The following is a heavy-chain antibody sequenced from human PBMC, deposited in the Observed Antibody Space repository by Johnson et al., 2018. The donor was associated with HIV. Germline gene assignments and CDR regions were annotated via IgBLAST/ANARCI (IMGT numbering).Heavy chain of an antibody. V-gene: IGHV3-23*04. J-gene: IGHJ3*02. D-gene: IGHD4-11*01. CDR3: ARDRDSNFYVPDYAFDI. CDR2: LRGTGAST. Sequence: QLVESGGGLVQPGGSLRLPCAASAFTFSSSALSWVRQAPGTGLPWVSALRGTGASTYYADSVKGRFTISRDNSKNTLYLQMNSLRAADTAVYYCARDRDSNFYVPDYAFDIWGQGTMVAVSA. CDR1: AFTFSSSA.